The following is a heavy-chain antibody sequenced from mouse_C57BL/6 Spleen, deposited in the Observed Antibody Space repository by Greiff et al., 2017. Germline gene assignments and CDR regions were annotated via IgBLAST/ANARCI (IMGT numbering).Heavy chain of an antibody. J-gene: IGHJ4*01. Sequence: EVNVVESGGGLVKPGGSLKLSCAASGFTFSDYGMHWVRQAPEKGLEWVAYISSGSSTIYYADTVKGRFTISRDNAKNTLFLQMTSLRSEDTAMYYCARADYGSSRYYYAMDYWGQGTSVTVSS. V-gene: IGHV5-17*01. D-gene: IGHD1-1*01. CDR1: GFTFSDYG. CDR3: ARADYGSSRYYYAMDY. CDR2: ISSGSSTI.